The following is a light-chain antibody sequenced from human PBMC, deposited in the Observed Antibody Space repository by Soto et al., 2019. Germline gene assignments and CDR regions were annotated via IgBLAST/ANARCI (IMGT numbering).Light chain of an antibody. V-gene: IGKV1-39*01. J-gene: IGKJ5*01. Sequence: DIQMTQSPSSLSASVGDRVTITCRASQSISSYLNWYQQKPGKAPNLLIVAASSLQSGVPSRFSGSGSGTDFTLTISSLRPEDFATYYCRQSYNTPITFGQGTRLEIK. CDR2: AAS. CDR1: QSISSY. CDR3: RQSYNTPIT.